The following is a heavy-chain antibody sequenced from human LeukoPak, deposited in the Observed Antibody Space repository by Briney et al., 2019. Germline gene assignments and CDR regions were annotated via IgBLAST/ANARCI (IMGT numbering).Heavy chain of an antibody. Sequence: SETLSLTCTVSGGSISSGGYYWSWIRQHPGQGLEWIGYIYYSGSTYYNPSLKSRVTISVDTSKNQFSLKLSSVTAADTAVYYCAREEYSLAFDYWGQGTLVTVSS. V-gene: IGHV4-31*03. CDR2: IYYSGST. CDR3: AREEYSLAFDY. D-gene: IGHD5-18*01. CDR1: GGSISSGGYY. J-gene: IGHJ4*02.